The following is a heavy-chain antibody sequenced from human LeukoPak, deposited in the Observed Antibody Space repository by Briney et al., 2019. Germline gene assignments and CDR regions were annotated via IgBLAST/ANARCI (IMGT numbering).Heavy chain of an antibody. Sequence: ASVKVSCKTSGYKFNVYDILWVRQAPGHGLDYVGWISTYTGRANYAQKFQGRVSIVTDTSTTTAYLELTNLTSSDTGLYYCARADGTNSGTNAFDVWGLGTLVTVAS. CDR1: GYKFNVYD. CDR2: ISTYTGRA. CDR3: ARADGTNSGTNAFDV. J-gene: IGHJ3*01. V-gene: IGHV1-18*01. D-gene: IGHD4-23*01.